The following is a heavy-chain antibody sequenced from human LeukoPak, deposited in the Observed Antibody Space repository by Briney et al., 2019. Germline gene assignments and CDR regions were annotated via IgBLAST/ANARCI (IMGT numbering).Heavy chain of an antibody. J-gene: IGHJ3*01. CDR2: IYPGDSDS. D-gene: IGHD4-17*01. V-gene: IGHV5-51*01. CDR1: GYSFTSYW. Sequence: ESLKISCKGSGYSFTSYWIGWVRQMPGKGLEWMGIIYPGDSDSRYSPSFQGQVTISADKPISTAYLQWSSLKASDTAMYYCARHLEPHGDLLPWGQGTMVTVSS. CDR3: ARHLEPHGDLLP.